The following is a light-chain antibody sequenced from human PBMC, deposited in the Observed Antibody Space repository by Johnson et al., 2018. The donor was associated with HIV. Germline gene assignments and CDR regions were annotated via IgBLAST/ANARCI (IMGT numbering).Light chain of an antibody. V-gene: IGLV1-51*02. J-gene: IGLJ1*01. Sequence: QSVLTQPPSVSAAPGQKVTISCSGSSSNIGNNYVSWYQQLPGTAPRLLIYENDKRPSGIPDRFSGSKSGTSATLGITGLQTGDEADYYCGTCDNSLSAVFGTGTKVTVL. CDR2: END. CDR3: GTCDNSLSAV. CDR1: SSNIGNNY.